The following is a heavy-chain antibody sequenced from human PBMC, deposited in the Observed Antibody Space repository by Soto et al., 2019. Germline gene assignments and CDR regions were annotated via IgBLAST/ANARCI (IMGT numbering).Heavy chain of an antibody. J-gene: IGHJ4*02. CDR2: IYYSGST. CDR1: GGSISSGGYY. Sequence: SETLSLTCTVSGGSISSGGYYWSWIRQHPGKGLEWIGYIYYSGSTYYNPSLKSRVTISVDTSKNQFSLKLSSVTAADTAVYYCAIVHYCDSSPAFDYWGQGTLVTVSS. CDR3: AIVHYCDSSPAFDY. D-gene: IGHD3-22*01. V-gene: IGHV4-31*03.